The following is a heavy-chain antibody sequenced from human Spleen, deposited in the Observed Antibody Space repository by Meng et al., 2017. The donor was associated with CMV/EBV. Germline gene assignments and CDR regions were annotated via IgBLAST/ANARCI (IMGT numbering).Heavy chain of an antibody. V-gene: IGHV3-23*01. J-gene: IGHJ4*02. CDR1: GFTFSHAW. Sequence: GGSLRLSCAASGFTFSHAWMNWVRQAPGKGLEWVSVISGSGSSTHYADSVRGRLTISRDNSKNTLYLQMNSLRAEDTALYYCARDSRGRPGYFDSWGQGTLVTVSS. D-gene: IGHD1-14*01. CDR2: ISGSGSST. CDR3: ARDSRGRPGYFDS.